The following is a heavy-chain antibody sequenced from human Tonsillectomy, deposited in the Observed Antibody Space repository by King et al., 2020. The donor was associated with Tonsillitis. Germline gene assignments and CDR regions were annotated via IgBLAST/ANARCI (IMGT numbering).Heavy chain of an antibody. CDR1: GGSFSGYY. V-gene: IGHV4-34*01. D-gene: IGHD3-22*01. J-gene: IGHJ2*01. Sequence: VQLQQWGAGLLKPSETLSLTCAVYGGSFSGYYWSWIRQPPGKGLEWMGEINHSGSTNYNPSLKSRVTVSVDTSKNQFSLKLSSVTAADTAVYYCARRQYYYDSSGYYYIGWYFDLWGRGTLVTVSS. CDR3: ARRQYYYDSSGYYYIGWYFDL. CDR2: INHSGST.